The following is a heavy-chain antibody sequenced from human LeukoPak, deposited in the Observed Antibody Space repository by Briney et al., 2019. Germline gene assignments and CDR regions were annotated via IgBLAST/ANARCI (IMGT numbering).Heavy chain of an antibody. V-gene: IGHV4-39*01. CDR2: IYYSGST. Sequence: TSETLSLTCTVSGGSISSSSYYWGWIRQPPGKGLEWIGSIYYSGSTYYNPSLKSRVTISVDTSKNQFSLKLSSVTAADTAVYYCARQPQRRGWFGEFTYYFDYWGQRTLVTVSS. CDR1: GGSISSSSYY. D-gene: IGHD3-10*01. CDR3: ARQPQRRGWFGEFTYYFDY. J-gene: IGHJ4*02.